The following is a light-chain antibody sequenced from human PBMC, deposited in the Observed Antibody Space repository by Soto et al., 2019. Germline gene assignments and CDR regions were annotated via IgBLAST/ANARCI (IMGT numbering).Light chain of an antibody. J-gene: IGKJ1*01. CDR2: AAS. CDR1: QGIRND. V-gene: IGKV1-17*01. Sequence: DIQMTQSPSSLSASVGDRVTITCRASQGIRNDLAWYQQKPGKAPKRLIYAASSLQSGVPSRFSGSGTGTEFTLIITSMPPEDFATYYLLQHNTYAWTLGQGTKVEIK. CDR3: LQHNTYAWT.